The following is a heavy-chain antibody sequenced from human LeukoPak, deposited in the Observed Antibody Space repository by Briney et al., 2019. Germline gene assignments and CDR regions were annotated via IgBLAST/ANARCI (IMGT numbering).Heavy chain of an antibody. CDR2: IHFSET. CDR3: ASPSKLVLSRGAFDI. Sequence: SETLSLTCTVSGASFSDSTYYWAWFRQPPGKGLEWIASIHFSETKYNPSLKSRVTISGDTFKNQFSLKLTSVTATDTAVYYCASPSKLVLSRGAFDIWGQGTMVTVSA. D-gene: IGHD3-10*01. CDR1: GASFSDSTYY. V-gene: IGHV4-39*01. J-gene: IGHJ3*02.